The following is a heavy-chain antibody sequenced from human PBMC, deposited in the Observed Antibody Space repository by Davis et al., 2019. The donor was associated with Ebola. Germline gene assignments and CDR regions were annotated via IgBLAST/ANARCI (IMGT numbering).Heavy chain of an antibody. CDR2: IYYSGST. J-gene: IGHJ4*02. CDR3: ARYLRVTTAYFDY. V-gene: IGHV4-39*01. CDR1: GGSISSSSYY. D-gene: IGHD4-17*01. Sequence: ESLKISCTVSGGSISSSSYYWGWIRQPPGKGLEWIGSIYYSGSTYYNPSLKSRVTISVDTSKNQFSLKLSSVTAADTAVYYCARYLRVTTAYFDYWGQGTLVTVSS.